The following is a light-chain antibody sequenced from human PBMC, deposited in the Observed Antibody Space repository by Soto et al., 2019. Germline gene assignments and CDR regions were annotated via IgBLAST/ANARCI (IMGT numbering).Light chain of an antibody. J-gene: IGKJ1*01. CDR1: QSISSN. CDR2: DAS. Sequence: ETVMTQSPATLSVSPGERATLSCRASQSISSNLAWFQQKPGQAPRLLIYDASTMATGFPDRFSGSGSGTDFTLTISRLEPEDFAVYCCQQYGSSPRTFGQGTKVDVK. CDR3: QQYGSSPRT. V-gene: IGKV3-20*01.